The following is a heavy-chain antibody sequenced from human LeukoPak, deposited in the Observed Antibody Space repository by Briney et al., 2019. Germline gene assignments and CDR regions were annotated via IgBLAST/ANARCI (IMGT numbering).Heavy chain of an antibody. CDR3: ARALWEYSSSWYSDRDFYGMDV. CDR2: ISYDGSNK. V-gene: IGHV3-30-3*01. CDR1: GFTFSSYA. J-gene: IGHJ6*02. D-gene: IGHD6-13*01. Sequence: PGRSLRLSCAASGFTFSSYAMHWVRQAPGKGLEWVAVISYDGSNKYYADSVKGRFTISRDNSKSTLYLQMNSLRAENTAVYYCARALWEYSSSWYSDRDFYGMDVWGQGTTVTVSS.